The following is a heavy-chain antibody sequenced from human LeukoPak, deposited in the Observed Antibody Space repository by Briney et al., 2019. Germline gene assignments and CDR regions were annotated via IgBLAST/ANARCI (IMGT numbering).Heavy chain of an antibody. Sequence: SVKVSCKASGGTFSTNGISWVRQAPGQGLEWLGRIIPIFGPPKYAQKLQGTVTITTDESTSTAYRELSSLTSEDTAVYYCARSSGSHYYFDYWGQGTLVTVSS. CDR1: GGTFSTNG. D-gene: IGHD1-26*01. J-gene: IGHJ4*02. CDR3: ARSSGSHYYFDY. CDR2: IIPIFGPP. V-gene: IGHV1-69*05.